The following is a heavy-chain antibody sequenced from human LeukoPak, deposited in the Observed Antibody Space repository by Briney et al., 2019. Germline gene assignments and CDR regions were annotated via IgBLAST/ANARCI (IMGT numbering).Heavy chain of an antibody. Sequence: SETLSLTCTVPGGSISSSSYYWGWIRQPPGKGLEWIGSIYYSGSTYYNPSLKSRVTISVDTSKNQFSLKLSSVTAADTAVYYCARHYPTAWFGETHNWFDPWGQGTLVTVSS. V-gene: IGHV4-39*01. CDR2: IYYSGST. D-gene: IGHD3-10*01. CDR3: ARHYPTAWFGETHNWFDP. CDR1: GGSISSSSYY. J-gene: IGHJ5*02.